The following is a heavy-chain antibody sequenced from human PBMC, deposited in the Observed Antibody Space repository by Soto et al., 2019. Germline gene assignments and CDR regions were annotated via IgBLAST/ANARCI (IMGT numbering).Heavy chain of an antibody. V-gene: IGHV1-69*13. CDR2: IIPIFGTA. D-gene: IGHD2-2*01. Sequence: GASVKVSCKASGGTFSSYAISWVRQAPGQGLEWMGGIIPIFGTANYAQKFQGRVTITADESTSTAYMELSSLRSEDTAVYYCAGLLNWDIVLVPAAMGALPFDYWGQGTLVTVSS. CDR1: GGTFSSYA. J-gene: IGHJ4*02. CDR3: AGLLNWDIVLVPAAMGALPFDY.